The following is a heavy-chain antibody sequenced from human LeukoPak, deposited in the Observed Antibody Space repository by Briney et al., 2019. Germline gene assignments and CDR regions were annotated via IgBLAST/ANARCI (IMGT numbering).Heavy chain of an antibody. CDR2: INHSGST. CDR3: ARTKGRSLDY. V-gene: IGHV4-34*01. CDR1: GGSFSGYY. Sequence: SETLSLTCAVHGGSFSGYYWSWIRQPPGKGLEWIGEINHSGSTNYNPSLKSRVTISVDTSKNQFSLKLSSVTAADTAVYYCARTKGRSLDYWGQGTLVTVSS. D-gene: IGHD2-8*01. J-gene: IGHJ4*02.